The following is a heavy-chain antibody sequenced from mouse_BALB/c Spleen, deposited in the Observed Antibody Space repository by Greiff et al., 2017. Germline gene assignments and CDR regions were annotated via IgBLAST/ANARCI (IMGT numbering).Heavy chain of an antibody. Sequence: VQLQQSGPGLVQPSQSLSITCTVSGFSLTSYGVHWVRQSPGKGLEWLGVIWSGGSTDYNAAFISRLSISKDNSKSQVFFKMNSLQANDTAIYYCARYYDYDEAWFAYWGQGTLVTVSA. CDR3: ARYYDYDEAWFAY. V-gene: IGHV2-2*02. J-gene: IGHJ3*01. CDR1: GFSLTSYG. D-gene: IGHD2-4*01. CDR2: IWSGGST.